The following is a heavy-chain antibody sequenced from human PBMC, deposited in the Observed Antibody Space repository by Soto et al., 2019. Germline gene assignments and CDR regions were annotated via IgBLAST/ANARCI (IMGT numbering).Heavy chain of an antibody. CDR1: GFTFSSYA. D-gene: IGHD3-22*01. J-gene: IGHJ4*02. CDR3: AKWDDRSCPPTGTNDDY. Sequence: EVQLLESGGGLVQPGGSLRLSCAASGFTFSSYAMSWVRQAPGKGLEWVSAISGSGGSTYYADSVKGRFTISRDNSKNTLYLQKNSLRAEDTAVYYCAKWDDRSCPPTGTNDDYWGQGTLVTVSS. CDR2: ISGSGGST. V-gene: IGHV3-23*01.